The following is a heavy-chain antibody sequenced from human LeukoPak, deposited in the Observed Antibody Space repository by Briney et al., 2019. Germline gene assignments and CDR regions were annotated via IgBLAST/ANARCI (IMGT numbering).Heavy chain of an antibody. D-gene: IGHD5-12*01. Sequence: GTLRLSCTASGFTFSCSGVSWVRQAPGKGLDWVSAISATGETTYYADSVKGRFTISRDNSKNTLYLQMNSLRGDDTAIYYCAKGHSWIDFDYWGQGTLVTVSS. V-gene: IGHV3-23*01. J-gene: IGHJ4*02. CDR1: GFTFSCSG. CDR2: ISATGETT. CDR3: AKGHSWIDFDY.